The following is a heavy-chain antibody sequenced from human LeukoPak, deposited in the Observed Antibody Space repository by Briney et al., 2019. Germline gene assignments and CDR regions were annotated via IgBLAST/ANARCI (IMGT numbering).Heavy chain of an antibody. CDR3: AGLLRYFDWLSPWSDP. D-gene: IGHD3-9*01. J-gene: IGHJ5*02. Sequence: GGSLRLSCAASGFTFSSYAMSWVRQAPGKGLEWVSAISGSGGSTYYADSVKGRFTISRDNSKNSLYLQMTSLRAEDTAVYYCAGLLRYFDWLSPWSDPWGQGTLVTVSS. CDR1: GFTFSSYA. CDR2: ISGSGGST. V-gene: IGHV3-23*01.